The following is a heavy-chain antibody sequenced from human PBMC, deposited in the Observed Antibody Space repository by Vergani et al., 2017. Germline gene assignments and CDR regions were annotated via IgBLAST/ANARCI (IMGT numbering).Heavy chain of an antibody. CDR1: SHTFQTYG. V-gene: IGHV1-18*01. CDR2: IRPYTGHT. Sequence: QVQLVQSGAELKKPGASVSVSCKGSSHTFQTYGISWVRQAPGKGLEWMAWIRPYTGHTIYAQKFQDRVTMTADESTSTAYMELSSLRSEDTAVYYCARTNKTLYQLLHGYYDGMDVWGQGTTATVSS. D-gene: IGHD2-2*01. CDR3: ARTNKTLYQLLHGYYDGMDV. J-gene: IGHJ6*02.